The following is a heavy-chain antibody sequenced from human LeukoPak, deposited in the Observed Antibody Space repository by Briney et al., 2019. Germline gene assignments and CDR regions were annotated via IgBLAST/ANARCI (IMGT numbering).Heavy chain of an antibody. Sequence: PGGSLRLSCAASGFTVSSNYMSWVRQAPGKGLEWVSVIYSGGSTYYADSVKGRFTISRDNSKNTLYLQMNSLRAEDTAVYYCARDRGQWLVQGYFDYWGQGTLVTVSS. CDR3: ARDRGQWLVQGYFDY. V-gene: IGHV3-53*01. CDR1: GFTVSSNY. J-gene: IGHJ4*02. CDR2: IYSGGST. D-gene: IGHD6-19*01.